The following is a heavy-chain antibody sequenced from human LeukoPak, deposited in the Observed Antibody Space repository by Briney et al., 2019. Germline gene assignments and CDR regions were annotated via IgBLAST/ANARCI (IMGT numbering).Heavy chain of an antibody. CDR3: ARGHDFSVDY. D-gene: IGHD3-3*01. CDR1: GASISSFY. Sequence: SETLSLTCTVSGASISSFYWSWIRQPPGKGLEWIGYIDNSESTNYNPSLKSRVTISVDKSKNQFSLKLSSVTAADTAVYYCARGHDFSVDYWGQGTLVTVSS. V-gene: IGHV4-59*01. CDR2: IDNSEST. J-gene: IGHJ4*02.